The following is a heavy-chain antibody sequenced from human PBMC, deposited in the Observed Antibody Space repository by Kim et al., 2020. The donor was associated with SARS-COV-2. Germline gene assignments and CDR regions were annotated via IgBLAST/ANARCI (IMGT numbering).Heavy chain of an antibody. Sequence: VMGRFTIARDNAKNPLYLQMNSLRAEDTAVYYCARDLSYRYCSSTSCYPYWGQGTLVTVSS. J-gene: IGHJ4*02. D-gene: IGHD2-2*01. V-gene: IGHV3-11*01. CDR3: ARDLSYRYCSSTSCYPY.